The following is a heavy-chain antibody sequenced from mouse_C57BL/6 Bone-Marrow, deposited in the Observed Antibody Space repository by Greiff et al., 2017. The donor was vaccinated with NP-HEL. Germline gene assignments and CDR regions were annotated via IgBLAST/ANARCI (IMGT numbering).Heavy chain of an antibody. CDR1: GYTFTSYW. Sequence: VQLQQSGAELVRPGSSVKLSCKASGYTFTSYWMDWVKQRHGQGLEWIGNIYPSDSETNYNQKFKDKATLTVDKSSSTAYMQLCSLTSEDSAVYYCASEWDERFAYWGQGTLVTVSA. J-gene: IGHJ3*01. D-gene: IGHD4-1*01. CDR3: ASEWDERFAY. V-gene: IGHV1-61*01. CDR2: IYPSDSET.